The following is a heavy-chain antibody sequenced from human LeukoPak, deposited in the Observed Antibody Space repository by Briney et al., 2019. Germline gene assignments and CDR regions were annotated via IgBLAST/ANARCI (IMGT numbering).Heavy chain of an antibody. J-gene: IGHJ4*02. D-gene: IGHD5-18*01. CDR1: GYTFTSYG. Sequence: ASGTVSCKASGYTFTSYGISWVRQAPGQGLEWMGWISAYNGKTNYAQKLQGRVTMTTDTSTSTAYMELRSPRSDDTAVYYCARDGDDVDTAGYFDYWGQGTLVTVSS. CDR2: ISAYNGKT. V-gene: IGHV1-18*01. CDR3: ARDGDDVDTAGYFDY.